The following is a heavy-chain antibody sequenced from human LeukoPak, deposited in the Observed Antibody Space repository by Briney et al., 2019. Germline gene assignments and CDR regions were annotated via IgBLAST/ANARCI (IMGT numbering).Heavy chain of an antibody. CDR2: FYYSGST. CDR3: AGTPLRYFDWLSSRGGRPRSYWYFDL. Sequence: PSETLSLTCTVSGGSISSYYWSWIRQPPGKGLEWIGYFYYSGSTNYNPSLKSRVTISVDTSKNQFSLKLSSVTAADTAVYYRAGTPLRYFDWLSSRGGRPRSYWYFDLWGRGTLVTVSS. CDR1: GGSISSYY. V-gene: IGHV4-59*01. D-gene: IGHD3-9*01. J-gene: IGHJ2*01.